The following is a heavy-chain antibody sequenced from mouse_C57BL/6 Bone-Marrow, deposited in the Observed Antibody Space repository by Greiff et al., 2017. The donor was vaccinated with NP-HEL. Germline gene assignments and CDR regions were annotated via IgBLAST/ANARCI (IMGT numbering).Heavy chain of an antibody. CDR1: GYTFTSYW. CDR3: ARSYYYGSSPWYFDV. D-gene: IGHD1-1*01. Sequence: QVHVKQPGAELVRPGTSVKLSCKASGYTFTSYWMHWVKQRPGQGLEWIGVIDPSDSYTNYNQKFKGKATLTVDTSSSTAYMQLSSLTSEDSAVYYCARSYYYGSSPWYFDVWGTGTTVTVSS. J-gene: IGHJ1*03. CDR2: IDPSDSYT. V-gene: IGHV1-59*01.